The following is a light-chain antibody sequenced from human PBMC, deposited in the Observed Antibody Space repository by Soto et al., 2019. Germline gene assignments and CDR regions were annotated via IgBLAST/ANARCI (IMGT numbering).Light chain of an antibody. CDR3: QQYYSTPWT. Sequence: DIVMTQSPDSLAVSLGERATINCKSSQSVLYSSNNKSYLAWYQQKPGQPPKLLIYWASTRESGVPDRFSGSGSGTDFTLTRSSLQAEDVAVYYCQQYYSTPWTFGQGTKVEV. CDR1: QSVLYSSNNKSY. J-gene: IGKJ1*01. CDR2: WAS. V-gene: IGKV4-1*01.